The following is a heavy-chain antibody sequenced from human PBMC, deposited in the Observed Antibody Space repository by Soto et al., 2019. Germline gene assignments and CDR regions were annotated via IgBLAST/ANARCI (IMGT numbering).Heavy chain of an antibody. V-gene: IGHV4-39*01. Sequence: SETLSLTCNVSGGSISTSRPYWAWIRQPPGKGLEWLANIFYSGSTYYNPSLASRVTVSVDTSKNEFSLKLRSVTAADTAVYYCARQPTTGDTDLWFDPWGQGTLVTVLL. CDR1: GGSISTSRPY. CDR3: ARQPTTGDTDLWFDP. J-gene: IGHJ5*02. D-gene: IGHD2-21*01. CDR2: IFYSGST.